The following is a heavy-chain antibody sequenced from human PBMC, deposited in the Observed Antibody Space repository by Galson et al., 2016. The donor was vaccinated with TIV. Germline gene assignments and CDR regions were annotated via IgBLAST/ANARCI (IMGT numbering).Heavy chain of an antibody. J-gene: IGHJ4*02. V-gene: IGHV3-30*03. CDR1: GFTFGIYG. D-gene: IGHD6-13*01. CDR3: ARGFSSYYFDY. CDR2: VSYDRSDK. Sequence: SLRLSCAASGFTFGIYGMHWVRHGPGKGLEWLAFVSYDRSDKNYADSVKGRFTISRDNFKNTLYLQMSSLRAEDTAVYYCARGFSSYYFDYWGQGTLVTVSS.